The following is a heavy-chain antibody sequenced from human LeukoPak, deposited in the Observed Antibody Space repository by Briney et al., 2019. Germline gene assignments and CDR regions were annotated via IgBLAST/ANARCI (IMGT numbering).Heavy chain of an antibody. Sequence: PGGSLRLSCAASGFTFSIYEMNWVRQAPGKGLEWVSYISSFGSTIYYAGSVKGRFTISRDNAKNSLYLQMNSLRAEDTAVYYCARVMVVPSSDFDYWGQGTLVTVSS. CDR1: GFTFSIYE. CDR3: ARVMVVPSSDFDY. J-gene: IGHJ4*02. V-gene: IGHV3-48*03. CDR2: ISSFGSTI. D-gene: IGHD2-15*01.